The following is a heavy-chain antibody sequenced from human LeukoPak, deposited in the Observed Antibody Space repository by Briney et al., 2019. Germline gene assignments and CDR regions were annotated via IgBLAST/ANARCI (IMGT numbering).Heavy chain of an antibody. Sequence: PGGSLRLSCAASGFTFSRYGMSWVRQAPGKGLEWVSGFIGSTSTYYADSVKGRFTISRDNAKNSLYLQMNSLRAEDTAVYYCAELGITMIGGVWGKGTTVTISS. D-gene: IGHD3-10*02. CDR2: FIGSTST. CDR3: AELGITMIGGV. J-gene: IGHJ6*04. CDR1: GFTFSRYG. V-gene: IGHV3-48*04.